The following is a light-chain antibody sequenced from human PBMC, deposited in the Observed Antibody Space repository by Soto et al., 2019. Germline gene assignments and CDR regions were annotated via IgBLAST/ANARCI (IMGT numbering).Light chain of an antibody. CDR1: QSLLHSNGYNY. CDR2: LGS. Sequence: DIVMTQSPLSLPVTPGEPASISCRSSQSLLHSNGYNYLDWYLQKPWQSPQLLIYLGSNRASGVPDRFSGSGSGTDFTLKISRVEAEDVGVYYCMQALQTGFTFGPGTKVYIK. V-gene: IGKV2-28*01. CDR3: MQALQTGFT. J-gene: IGKJ3*01.